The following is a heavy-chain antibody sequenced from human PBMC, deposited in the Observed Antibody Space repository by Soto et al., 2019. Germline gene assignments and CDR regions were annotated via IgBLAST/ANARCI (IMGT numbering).Heavy chain of an antibody. J-gene: IGHJ6*02. CDR3: AKDLGYSYGSPYYYYGMDV. CDR2: IYYSGST. Sequence: PSETLSLTCTVSGGSISSYYWSWIRQPPGKGLEWIGYIYYSGSTNYNPSLKSRVTISVDNSKNTLYLQMNSLRAEDTAVYYCAKDLGYSYGSPYYYYGMDVWGQGTTVTVSS. D-gene: IGHD5-18*01. CDR1: GGSISSYY. V-gene: IGHV4-59*12.